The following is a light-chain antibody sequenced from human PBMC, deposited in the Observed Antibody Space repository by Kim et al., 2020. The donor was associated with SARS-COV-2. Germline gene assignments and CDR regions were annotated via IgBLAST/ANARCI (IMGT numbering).Light chain of an antibody. CDR2: AAS. CDR1: QSISSY. J-gene: IGKJ2*01. V-gene: IGKV1-39*01. CDR3: QQSYSTPRT. Sequence: SASVGDRVTITCRASQSISSYLNWYQQKPGKAPKLLIYAASSLQSGVPSKFSGSGSGTDFTLTISSLQPEEFATYYCQQSYSTPRTFGQGTKLEI.